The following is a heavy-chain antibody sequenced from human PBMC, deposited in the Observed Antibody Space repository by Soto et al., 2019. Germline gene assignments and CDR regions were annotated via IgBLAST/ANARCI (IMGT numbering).Heavy chain of an antibody. CDR1: GFTFSSFA. Sequence: EVQLLESGGGLVQPGGSLRLSCAASGFTFSSFAMSWVRQAPGKGLEWVSAISGSGGSTYYADSVKGRFTISRDNSKNTLYLQMNSLRAEDTAVYYCAKLVVVVAATPNQDAFDIWGQGTMVTVSS. CDR2: ISGSGGST. J-gene: IGHJ3*02. D-gene: IGHD2-15*01. CDR3: AKLVVVVAATPNQDAFDI. V-gene: IGHV3-23*01.